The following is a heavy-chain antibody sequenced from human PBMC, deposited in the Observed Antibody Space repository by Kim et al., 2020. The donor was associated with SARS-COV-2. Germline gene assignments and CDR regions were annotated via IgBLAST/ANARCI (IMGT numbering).Heavy chain of an antibody. V-gene: IGHV3-74*01. J-gene: IGHJ4*02. CDR3: ASLSTGYVWAKFHY. D-gene: IGHD3-16*01. CDR1: GFTFSSHW. CDR2: VNSDGSST. Sequence: GGSLRLSCVASGFTFSSHWMHWVRQAPGKGLVWVSRVNSDGSSTSYADSAQGRFTISRDNARNTLYLQMNSLRAEDTAVYYCASLSTGYVWAKFHYWGQG.